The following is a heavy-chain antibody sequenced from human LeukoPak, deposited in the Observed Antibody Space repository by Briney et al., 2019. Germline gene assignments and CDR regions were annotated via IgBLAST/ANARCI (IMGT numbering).Heavy chain of an antibody. D-gene: IGHD6-19*01. CDR3: ATKKWLAPPPDS. CDR1: GSTFSNYW. CDR2: INTDGTVT. J-gene: IGHJ4*02. V-gene: IGHV3-74*01. Sequence: GGPLRLSSAASGSTFSNYWMLWFRQPPGRARESFSRINTDGTVTTYADSVKGRFTVSRDNANNTLFLKMNCVMDEDTAVYYCATKKWLAPPPDSWGQGTPVTVSS.